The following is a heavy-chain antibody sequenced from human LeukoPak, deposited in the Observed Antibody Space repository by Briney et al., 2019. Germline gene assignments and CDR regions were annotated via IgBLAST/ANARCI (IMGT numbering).Heavy chain of an antibody. V-gene: IGHV3-23*05. CDR3: AKDVRGGPILGAGSVDF. D-gene: IGHD1-26*01. CDR1: RFTFSRYA. J-gene: IGHJ4*02. Sequence: GGSLRLSCAATRFTFSRYAMSWVRQAPGKGLEWVSAVNNKGNNKYYADSVKGRFTISRDNSENTLYLQMDSLRAEDTAVYYCAKDVRGGPILGAGSVDFWGQGTLVTVSS. CDR2: VNNKGNNK.